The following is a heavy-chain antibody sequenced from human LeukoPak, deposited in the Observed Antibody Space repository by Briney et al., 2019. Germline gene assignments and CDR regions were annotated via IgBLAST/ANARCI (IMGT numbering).Heavy chain of an antibody. CDR2: INTNTGNP. V-gene: IGHV7-4-1*02. CDR3: GRDPKLGIRGYTYGYIDF. CDR1: GYTFTTYA. Sequence: GASVTVSCKPSGYTFTTYAISWVRQAPGQGVEWMGWINTNTGNPTYAQGFFTGRYVFSLDTSVNTAYLQITGLKADDTAVYYCGRDPKLGIRGYTYGYIDFWGQGTLVTVAS. D-gene: IGHD5-18*01. J-gene: IGHJ4*02.